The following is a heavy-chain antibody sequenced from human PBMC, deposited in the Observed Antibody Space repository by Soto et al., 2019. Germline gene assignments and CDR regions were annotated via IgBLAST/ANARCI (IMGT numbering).Heavy chain of an antibody. CDR3: ARHVDYDLLTRYYPFDY. J-gene: IGHJ4*01. CDR1: GYAFTSYG. Sequence: ASVKVSCKASGYAFTSYGISWVRQAPGQGLEWMGWISAYNGNTNYAQKLQGRVTMTTDTSTSTAYMELRSLRSDDTAVYYCARHVDYDLLTRYYPFDYWGHGTLVPVS. CDR2: ISAYNGNT. D-gene: IGHD3-9*01. V-gene: IGHV1-18*04.